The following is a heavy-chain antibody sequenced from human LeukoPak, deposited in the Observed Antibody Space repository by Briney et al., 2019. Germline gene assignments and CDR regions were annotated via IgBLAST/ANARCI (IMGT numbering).Heavy chain of an antibody. CDR3: AKDLAVAGTGQEDY. J-gene: IGHJ4*02. CDR2: ISGSGGST. Sequence: GGSLRLSCAASGFTFSSYAMSWVRQAPGKGLEWVSAISGSGGSTYYADSVKGRFTISRDNSKNTLYLQMNSLRAEDTAVYYCAKDLAVAGTGQEDYWGQGTLVTVSS. CDR1: GFTFSSYA. V-gene: IGHV3-23*01. D-gene: IGHD6-19*01.